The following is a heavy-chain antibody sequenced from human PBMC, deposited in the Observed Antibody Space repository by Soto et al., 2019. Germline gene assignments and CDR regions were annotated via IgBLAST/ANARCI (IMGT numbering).Heavy chain of an antibody. V-gene: IGHV1-69*13. J-gene: IGHJ6*02. Sequence: VKVSCKVSGGTFSSYFINWVRQAPGQGLEWVGGIIPVFGTASYAEKFQGRVTITADESMSTAYMELSRLRSDDTAVYYCARETPSAAAAYYYYGLDVWGQGTTVTVSS. CDR3: ARETPSAAAAYYYYGLDV. CDR1: GGTFSSYF. D-gene: IGHD6-13*01. CDR2: IIPVFGTA.